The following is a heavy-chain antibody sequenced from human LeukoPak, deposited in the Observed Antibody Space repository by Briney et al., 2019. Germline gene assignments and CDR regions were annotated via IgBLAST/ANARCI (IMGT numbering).Heavy chain of an antibody. J-gene: IGHJ4*02. V-gene: IGHV3-53*01. CDR3: ARRAGAYSHPYDY. CDR2: IYSDNT. D-gene: IGHD4/OR15-4a*01. CDR1: GFTVSSNS. Sequence: PGGSLRLSCTVSGFTVSSNSMSWVRQAAGKGLEWDSFIYSDNTHYSDSVKGRFTISRDNSKNTLYLQMNSLRAEDTAVYYCARRAGAYSHPYDYWGQGTLVTVSS.